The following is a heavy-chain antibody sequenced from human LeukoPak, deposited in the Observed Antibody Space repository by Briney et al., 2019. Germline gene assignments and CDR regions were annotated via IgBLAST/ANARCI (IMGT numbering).Heavy chain of an antibody. CDR3: ARATTLTTVTTPHAFDI. J-gene: IGHJ3*02. D-gene: IGHD4-17*01. Sequence: SETLSLTCTVSGGSISSYYWSWIRQPPGKGLEWIGYIYYSGSTNYNPSLKSRVTISVDTSKNQFSLKLGSVTAADTAVYYCARATTLTTVTTPHAFDIWGQGTMVTVSS. CDR2: IYYSGST. CDR1: GGSISSYY. V-gene: IGHV4-59*01.